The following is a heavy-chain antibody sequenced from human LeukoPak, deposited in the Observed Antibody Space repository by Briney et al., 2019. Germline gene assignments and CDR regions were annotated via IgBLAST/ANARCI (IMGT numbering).Heavy chain of an antibody. CDR2: INHSGST. D-gene: IGHD6-19*01. V-gene: IGHV4-34*01. CDR3: ARGQWLVTKTFDY. J-gene: IGHJ4*02. Sequence: SETLSLTCAVYGGSFSGYYWSWIRQPPGKGLEWIGEINHSGSTNCNPSLKSRVTISVDTSKNQFSLKLSSVTAADTAVYYCARGQWLVTKTFDYWGQGTLVTVSS. CDR1: GGSFSGYY.